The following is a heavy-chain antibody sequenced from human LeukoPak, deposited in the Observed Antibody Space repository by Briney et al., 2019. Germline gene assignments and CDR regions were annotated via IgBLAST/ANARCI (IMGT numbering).Heavy chain of an antibody. D-gene: IGHD3-3*01. J-gene: IGHJ4*02. Sequence: GASVKVSCKASVYTFTSYGISWVRQAPGQGLEWMGWISAYNGNTNYAQKLQGRVTMTTDTSTSTAYMELRSLRSDDTAVYYCARAYYDFWSGFLSFDYWGQGTLVTVSS. CDR3: ARAYYDFWSGFLSFDY. CDR2: ISAYNGNT. CDR1: VYTFTSYG. V-gene: IGHV1-18*01.